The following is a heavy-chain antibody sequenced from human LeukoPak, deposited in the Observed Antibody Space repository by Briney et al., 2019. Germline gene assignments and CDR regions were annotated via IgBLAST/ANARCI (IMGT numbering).Heavy chain of an antibody. Sequence: GGSLRLSCAASGFTFSSYSMNWVRQAPGKGLEWVSSISSSSSYIYYADSVKGRFTISRDNSKNTLYLKMNSLRGEDTAVYYCARRSSSGWYPDYYYYYMDVWGKGTTVTISS. J-gene: IGHJ6*03. CDR3: ARRSSSGWYPDYYYYYMDV. V-gene: IGHV3-21*01. CDR2: ISSSSSYI. D-gene: IGHD6-19*01. CDR1: GFTFSSYS.